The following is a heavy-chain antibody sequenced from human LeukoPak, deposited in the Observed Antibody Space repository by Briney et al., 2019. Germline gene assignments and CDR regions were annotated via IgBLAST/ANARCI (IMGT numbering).Heavy chain of an antibody. V-gene: IGHV4-59*12. Sequence: SETLSLTCTVSGGSISSYYWSWIRQPPGKGLEWIGYIYYSGSTNYNPSLKSRVTISVDTSKNQFSLKLSSVTAADTAVYYCARDIAAAGPAGYWGQGTLVTVSS. D-gene: IGHD6-13*01. CDR1: GGSISSYY. CDR3: ARDIAAAGPAGY. CDR2: IYYSGST. J-gene: IGHJ4*02.